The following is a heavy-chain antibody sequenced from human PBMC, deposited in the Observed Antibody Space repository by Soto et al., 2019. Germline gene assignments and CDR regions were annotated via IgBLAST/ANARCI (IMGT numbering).Heavy chain of an antibody. CDR2: IIPIFSKT. Sequence: QVQLVQSGAEVKEPGTSVKVSCKASGGTFSTSSFVWVRQGPGQGLEWMGGIIPIFSKTNVAQKFQGRVTFTADETTRTAYMELSSLRSDDTAIYYCARDVVRAAGGDSWGQGPLVTVS. CDR1: GGTFSTSS. CDR3: ARDVVRAAGGDS. D-gene: IGHD2-15*01. J-gene: IGHJ4*02. V-gene: IGHV1-69*01.